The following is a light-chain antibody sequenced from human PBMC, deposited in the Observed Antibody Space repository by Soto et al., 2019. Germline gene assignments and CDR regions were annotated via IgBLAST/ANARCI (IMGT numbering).Light chain of an antibody. CDR3: QQYNEWPLT. CDR1: QSVFSN. Sequence: EIVMTQSPATLSVSPGERATLSCRASQSVFSNLAWYQQKPGQAPRLPLYGASTRATGIPARFSGSGSGTEFTLTISSLQSEDFAVYYCQQYNEWPLTFGGGTKVEIK. J-gene: IGKJ4*01. V-gene: IGKV3-15*01. CDR2: GAS.